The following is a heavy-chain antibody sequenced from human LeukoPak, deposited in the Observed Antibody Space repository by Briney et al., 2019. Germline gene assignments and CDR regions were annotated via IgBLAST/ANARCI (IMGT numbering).Heavy chain of an antibody. J-gene: IGHJ4*02. Sequence: SETLSLTCAVYGESFIDYYWAWIRQPPGKGLEWIGEINHTGRTNYNPSLKSRVTISVDSSRNQFSLKLSSVTAADTAVYYCARVDYGDDSRHFDYWGQGTLVTVTS. V-gene: IGHV4-34*01. CDR1: GESFIDYY. CDR2: INHTGRT. CDR3: ARVDYGDDSRHFDY. D-gene: IGHD4-17*01.